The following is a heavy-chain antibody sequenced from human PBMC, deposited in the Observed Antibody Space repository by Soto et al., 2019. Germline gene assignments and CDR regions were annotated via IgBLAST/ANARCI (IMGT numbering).Heavy chain of an antibody. CDR3: ASIAYSVSGFDY. CDR1: GGSISSSSYY. Sequence: PSETLSLTCTVAGGSISSSSYYWGWIRQPPGKGLEWIGSIYYSGSTYYNPSLKSRVTISVDTSKNQFSLKLSSVTAADTAIYYCASIAYSVSGFDYWGQGTLVTVSS. CDR2: IYYSGST. V-gene: IGHV4-39*01. D-gene: IGHD1-26*01. J-gene: IGHJ4*02.